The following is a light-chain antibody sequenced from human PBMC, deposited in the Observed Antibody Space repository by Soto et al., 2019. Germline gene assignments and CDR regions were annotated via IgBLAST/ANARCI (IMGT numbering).Light chain of an antibody. CDR3: LQYKSHPLT. CDR1: QGIGNY. CDR2: AAS. V-gene: IGKV1-17*03. J-gene: IGKJ4*01. Sequence: DIQMTQSPSAMSASVGDRVTITCRASQGIGNYLVWFQQKAGKVPKRLIYAASSLQSGVPSRFSRSRTGTEFTLTISSQQPEDFATYYCLQYKSHPLTFGGGTKVEIK.